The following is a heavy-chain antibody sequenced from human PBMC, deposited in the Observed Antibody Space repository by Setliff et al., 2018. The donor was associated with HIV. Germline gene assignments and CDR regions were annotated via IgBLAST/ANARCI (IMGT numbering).Heavy chain of an antibody. Sequence: GGSLRLSCGDSGFSFRSYTMNWVRQAPGKGLEWVAVILYDGSNKYYADSVKGRFTISRDNLKKRVYLQMSSLRAEDTAVYFCARDTGQLVYYFDSWGQGTLVTVSS. J-gene: IGHJ4*02. CDR1: GFSFRSYT. V-gene: IGHV3-30*04. D-gene: IGHD6-6*01. CDR3: ARDTGQLVYYFDS. CDR2: ILYDGSNK.